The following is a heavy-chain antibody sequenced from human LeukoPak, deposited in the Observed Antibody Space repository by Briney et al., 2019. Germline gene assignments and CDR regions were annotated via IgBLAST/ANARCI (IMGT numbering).Heavy chain of an antibody. CDR1: IFTFSKYW. D-gene: IGHD6-19*01. Sequence: GGTLRLSCAASIFTFSKYWMLWVRQAPGKGGESVSRINTDGTVTTYADSVKVRFTVSRYNADNTMFLEMNSVRDEGTAVYYCATKQWLAPPPDSWGQGTPVTVSS. V-gene: IGHV3-74*01. CDR2: INTDGTVT. CDR3: ATKQWLAPPPDS. J-gene: IGHJ4*02.